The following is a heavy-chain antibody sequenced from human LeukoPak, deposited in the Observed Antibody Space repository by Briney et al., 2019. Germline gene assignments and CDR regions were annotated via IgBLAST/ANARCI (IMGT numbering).Heavy chain of an antibody. CDR2: INHSGST. J-gene: IGHJ4*02. D-gene: IGHD4-23*01. V-gene: IGHV4-34*01. CDR3: AKAYGGNSES. Sequence: SETLSLTCAVYGGSFSGYYWSWIRQPPGKGLEWIGEINHSGSTNYDPSLKSRVTISVDTSKNQFSLKLSSVTAADTAVYYCAKAYGGNSESWGQGTLVTVSS. CDR1: GGSFSGYY.